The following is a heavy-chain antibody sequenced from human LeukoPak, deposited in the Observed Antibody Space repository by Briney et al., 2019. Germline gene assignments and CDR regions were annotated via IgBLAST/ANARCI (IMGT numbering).Heavy chain of an antibody. Sequence: GGSLRLSCSASGFIFSDYDMYWVRQVAGEGLEWVSGVGATGDTSYPDSVKGRFTISRDNAKNSLYLQMNSLRVGDTAIYYCARLNSGWGIPDYWGQGILVAVSS. CDR2: VGATGDT. CDR1: GFIFSDYD. D-gene: IGHD6-25*01. J-gene: IGHJ4*02. V-gene: IGHV3-13*01. CDR3: ARLNSGWGIPDY.